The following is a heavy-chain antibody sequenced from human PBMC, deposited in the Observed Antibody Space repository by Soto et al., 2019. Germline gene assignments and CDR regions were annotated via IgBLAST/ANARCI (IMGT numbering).Heavy chain of an antibody. Sequence: GGSLRLSCAASGFTFSSYAMSWVRQAPGKGLEWVSAIRGSGTSTWYADSVKGRFTISRDNSKDTLYLQMNSLRVEDTAVYYCAKGNDGGWYFDCWGQGALVTVSS. J-gene: IGHJ4*02. CDR2: IRGSGTST. CDR3: AKGNDGGWYFDC. D-gene: IGHD6-19*01. V-gene: IGHV3-23*01. CDR1: GFTFSSYA.